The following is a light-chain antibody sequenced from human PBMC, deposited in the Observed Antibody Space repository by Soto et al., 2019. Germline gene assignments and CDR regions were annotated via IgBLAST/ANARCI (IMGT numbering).Light chain of an antibody. CDR3: QKYNGAPQT. CDR2: AAS. J-gene: IGKJ1*01. CDR1: QDISSF. V-gene: IGKV1-27*01. Sequence: DIQMNQSPSSLSASVGDRVTITCRASQDISSFLAWYQQKPGKVPKLLVYAASTLQSGVPSRFSGSGSGTDFTLTISSLQPEDFATYFCQKYNGAPQTFGQGTKVEIK.